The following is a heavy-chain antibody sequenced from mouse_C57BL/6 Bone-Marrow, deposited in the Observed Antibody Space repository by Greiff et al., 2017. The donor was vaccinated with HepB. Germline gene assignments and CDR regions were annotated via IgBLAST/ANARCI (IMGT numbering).Heavy chain of an antibody. CDR1: GFTFSNYW. D-gene: IGHD3-1*01. CDR2: IRLKSDNYAT. V-gene: IGHV6-3*01. CDR3: TGAVPVRGYYFDY. Sequence: EVKVEESGGGLVQPGGSMKLSCVASGFTFSNYWMNWVRQSPEKGLEWVAQIRLKSDNYATHYAESVKGRFTISRDDSKSSVYLQMNNLRAEDTGIYYCTGAVPVRGYYFDYWGQGTTLTVSS. J-gene: IGHJ2*01.